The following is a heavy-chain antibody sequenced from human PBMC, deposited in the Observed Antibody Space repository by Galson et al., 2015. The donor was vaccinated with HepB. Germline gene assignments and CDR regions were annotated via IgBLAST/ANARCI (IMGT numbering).Heavy chain of an antibody. V-gene: IGHV3-74*01. CDR3: ARIAVGATTGTNY. J-gene: IGHJ4*02. D-gene: IGHD1-26*01. CDR2: INSDGSST. Sequence: SLRLSCAASGFTISSYWMHWVRQAPGKGLVWVSRINSDGSSTSYADSVKGRFTISRDNAKNTLYLQMNSLRAEDTAVYYCARIAVGATTGTNYWGQGTLVTVSS. CDR1: GFTISSYW.